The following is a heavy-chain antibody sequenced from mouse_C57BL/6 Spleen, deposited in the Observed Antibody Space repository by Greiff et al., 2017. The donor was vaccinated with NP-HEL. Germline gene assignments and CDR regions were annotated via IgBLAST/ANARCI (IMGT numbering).Heavy chain of an antibody. Sequence: QVQLQQPGAELVKPGASVKLSCKVSGYTFTSYWMHWVKQRPGQGLEWSGMIHPNSGSTNYNEKFKSKATLTVDKSSSTAYMQLSSLTSEDSAVYYCARDTTVVARGFAYWGQGTLVTVSA. V-gene: IGHV1-64*01. J-gene: IGHJ3*01. CDR2: IHPNSGST. D-gene: IGHD1-1*01. CDR3: ARDTTVVARGFAY. CDR1: GYTFTSYW.